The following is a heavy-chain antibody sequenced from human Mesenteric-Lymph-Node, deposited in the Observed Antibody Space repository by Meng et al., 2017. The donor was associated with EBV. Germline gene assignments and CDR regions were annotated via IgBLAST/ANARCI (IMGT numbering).Heavy chain of an antibody. CDR3: ARGAIFGIVITYFDY. D-gene: IGHD3-3*02. CDR1: GGSFSGYH. J-gene: IGHJ4*02. V-gene: IGHV4-34*01. Sequence: QGQVQQGGAGLLEPSETLSLTCEASGGSFSGYHWSWIRQPPGKGLEYIGEISQSGDTTYNPSLKSRVTISVDRSRNQFSLKMASVTAADTAVYYCARGAIFGIVITYFDYWSQGTLVTVSS. CDR2: ISQSGDT.